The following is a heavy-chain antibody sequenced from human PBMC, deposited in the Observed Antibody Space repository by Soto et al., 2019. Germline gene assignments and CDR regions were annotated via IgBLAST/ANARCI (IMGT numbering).Heavy chain of an antibody. CDR2: IRSKANSYAT. CDR3: RGTIEVADGNFDH. CDR1: GFTFSGSA. J-gene: IGHJ4*02. V-gene: IGHV3-73*01. D-gene: IGHD6-19*01. Sequence: GGSLRLSCAASGFTFSGSAMHWVRQASGKGLEWVGRIRSKANSYATAYAASVKGRFTISRDDSKNTAYLQMNSLKTEDTAVYYCRGTIEVADGNFDHWGKGTLVTVSS.